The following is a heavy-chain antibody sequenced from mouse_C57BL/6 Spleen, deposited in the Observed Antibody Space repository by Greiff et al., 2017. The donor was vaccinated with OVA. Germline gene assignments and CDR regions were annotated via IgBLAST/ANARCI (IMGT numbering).Heavy chain of an antibody. V-gene: IGHV1-69*01. D-gene: IGHD1-1*01. CDR2: IDPSDSYT. J-gene: IGHJ1*03. CDR1: GYTFTSYW. Sequence: QVQLQQPGAELVMPGASVKLSCKASGYTFTSYWMHWVKQRPGQALEWIGEIDPSDSYTNYNQKFKGKSTLTVDKSSSTAYMQLSSLTSEDSAVYYCARPYGSSYWYFDVWGTGTTVTVSS. CDR3: ARPYGSSYWYFDV.